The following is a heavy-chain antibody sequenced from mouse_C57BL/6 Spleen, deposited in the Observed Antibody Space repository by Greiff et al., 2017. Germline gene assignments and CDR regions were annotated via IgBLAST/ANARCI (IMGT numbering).Heavy chain of an antibody. V-gene: IGHV1-26*01. CDR3: ARGSSSAWFAY. CDR2: LNPNNGGT. Sequence: EVQLQQSGPELVKPGASVKISCKASGYTFTDYYMNWVKQSHGKSLEWIGDLNPNNGGTSYNQKFKGKATLTVDKSSSTAYMELRSLTSEDSAVYYCARGSSSAWFAYWGQGTLVTVSA. D-gene: IGHD1-1*01. J-gene: IGHJ3*01. CDR1: GYTFTDYY.